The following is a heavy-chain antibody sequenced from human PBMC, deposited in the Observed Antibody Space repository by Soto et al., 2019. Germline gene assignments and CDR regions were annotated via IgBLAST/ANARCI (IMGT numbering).Heavy chain of an antibody. D-gene: IGHD6-13*01. V-gene: IGHV1-18*01. J-gene: IGHJ5*02. Sequence: ASVKVSCKASGYTFTSYGISWVRQAPGQGLEWMGWISAYNGNTNYAQKLQGRVTMTTDTSTSTAYMELRSLRSDDTAVYYCARTRKEQLVRWWFDPWGQGTLVTSPQ. CDR2: ISAYNGNT. CDR1: GYTFTSYG. CDR3: ARTRKEQLVRWWFDP.